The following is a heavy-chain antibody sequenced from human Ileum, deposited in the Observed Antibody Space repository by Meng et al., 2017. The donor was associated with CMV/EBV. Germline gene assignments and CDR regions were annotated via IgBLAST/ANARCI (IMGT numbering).Heavy chain of an antibody. CDR3: VKDRYSGRDNWFGP. V-gene: IGHV3-9*01. J-gene: IGHJ5*02. Sequence: GGSLRLSCTASGFTFDDYAMHWVRQTPEKGLEWVAGISWHSNNIAYADSVEGRFTISRDNAKNSLYLQMNSLRPEDTALYYCVKDRYSGRDNWFGPWGQGTLVTVSS. CDR2: ISWHSNNI. CDR1: GFTFDDYA. D-gene: IGHD3-10*01.